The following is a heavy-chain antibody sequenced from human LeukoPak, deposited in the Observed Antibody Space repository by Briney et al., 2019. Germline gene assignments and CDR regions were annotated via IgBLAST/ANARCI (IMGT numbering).Heavy chain of an antibody. Sequence: SQTLSLTCTVSGGSISSGGYYWSWIRQHPGKGLEWIGYIYYSGSTYYNPSLKSRVTISVDTSKYQFSLKLSSVAAADTAVYYCARVSPSGAYYGMDVWGKGTTVTVSS. CDR3: ARVSPSGAYYGMDV. D-gene: IGHD3-16*01. V-gene: IGHV4-31*03. J-gene: IGHJ6*04. CDR2: IYYSGST. CDR1: GGSISSGGYY.